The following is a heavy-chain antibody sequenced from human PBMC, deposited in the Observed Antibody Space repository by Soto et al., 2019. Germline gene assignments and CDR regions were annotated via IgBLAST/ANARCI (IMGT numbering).Heavy chain of an antibody. CDR2: VSTYGDTT. D-gene: IGHD2-2*01. Sequence: PGGSLRLSCSASGFSFSNYIMHWVRQAPGKGLEYVSTVSTYGDTTYYADSVKGRFTISRDNSKNMLYLQMSSLKVDDTAVYYCVKGHSMGIYAHFDYWGQGTLVTVSS. V-gene: IGHV3-64D*06. CDR3: VKGHSMGIYAHFDY. J-gene: IGHJ4*02. CDR1: GFSFSNYI.